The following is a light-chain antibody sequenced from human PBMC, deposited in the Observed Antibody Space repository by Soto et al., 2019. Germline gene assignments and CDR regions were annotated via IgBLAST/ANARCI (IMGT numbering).Light chain of an antibody. CDR2: GAS. J-gene: IGKJ3*01. CDR1: QSVSSSY. CDR3: QQYGSSPT. Sequence: EIVLTQSPGTLSLSPGERATLSCRASQSVSSSYLAWYQQKPGQAPRLLIYGASSRATGIPDRFSGSGSGTDFTLTSSRLEHEDVAVYYCQQYGSSPTFGPGTKVDI. V-gene: IGKV3-20*01.